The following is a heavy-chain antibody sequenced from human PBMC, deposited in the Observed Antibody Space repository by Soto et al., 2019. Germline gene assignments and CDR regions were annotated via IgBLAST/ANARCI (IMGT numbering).Heavy chain of an antibody. V-gene: IGHV4-59*01. Sequence: PLETLSLTCPVSGGSSSSYYWIWIRQPPGKGLEWIGYIYYSGSTNYNPSLKSRVTISVDTSKNQFSLKLSSVTAADTAVYYCARARVLTGYQVDYWGQGTLVTVSS. CDR3: ARARVLTGYQVDY. CDR2: IYYSGST. CDR1: GGSSSSYY. J-gene: IGHJ4*02. D-gene: IGHD3-9*01.